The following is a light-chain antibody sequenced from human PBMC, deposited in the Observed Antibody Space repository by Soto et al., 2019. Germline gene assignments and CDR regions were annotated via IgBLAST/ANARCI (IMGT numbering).Light chain of an antibody. CDR3: QQSYSTLWT. CDR2: KAT. CDR1: QSITTW. J-gene: IGKJ1*01. Sequence: DIQMTQSPSTLSASVGDSVTITCRASQSITTWLAWYQQKPGKAPKLLIYKATNLQSGVPSRFSGSGSGTEFSLTISSLQPDDFATYYCQQSYSTLWTFGQGTKVDIK. V-gene: IGKV1-5*03.